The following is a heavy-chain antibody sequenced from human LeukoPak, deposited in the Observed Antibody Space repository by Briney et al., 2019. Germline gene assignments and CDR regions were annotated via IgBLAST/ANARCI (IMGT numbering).Heavy chain of an antibody. J-gene: IGHJ4*02. Sequence: GGSLRLSCAASGFGFSDYMMNWVRQAPGKGLEWVSAISGSSDIIHYTDSVKGRFTISRDNAKNSLYLQMNSLRVEDTAVYYCTRVRDGSGGSSEIFEYWGQGTLVTVSS. CDR1: GFGFSDYM. CDR3: TRVRDGSGGSSEIFEY. D-gene: IGHD3-10*01. CDR2: ISGSSDII. V-gene: IGHV3-48*01.